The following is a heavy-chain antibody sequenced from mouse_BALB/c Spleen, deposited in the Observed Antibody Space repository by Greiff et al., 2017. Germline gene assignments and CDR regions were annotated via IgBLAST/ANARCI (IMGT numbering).Heavy chain of an antibody. V-gene: IGHV1S81*02. CDR1: GYTFTSYW. CDR2: INPSNGRT. J-gene: IGHJ4*01. Sequence: VQLQQPGAELVKPGASVKLSCKASGYTFTSYWMHWVKQRPGQGLEWIGEINPSNGRTNYNEKFKSKATLTVDKSSSTAYMQLSSLTSEDSAVYYCARREDNVGAMDYWGQGTSVTVSS. CDR3: ARREDNVGAMDY. D-gene: IGHD3-3*01.